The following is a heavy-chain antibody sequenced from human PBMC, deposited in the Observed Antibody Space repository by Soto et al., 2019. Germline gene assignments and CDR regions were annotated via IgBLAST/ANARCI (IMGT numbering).Heavy chain of an antibody. CDR3: ARPYGGKIGDAPDL. J-gene: IGHJ3*01. CDR1: GFTFSSYA. Sequence: GGSLRLSCVASGFTFSSYAMSWVRQVPGKGLEWVSTISDAAGSAYYVDSVKGRFTISRDNSKKTLYLQMDSLRAEDSAVYYCARPYGGKIGDAPDLWGPGTMVTVSS. V-gene: IGHV3-23*01. CDR2: ISDAAGSA. D-gene: IGHD4-17*01.